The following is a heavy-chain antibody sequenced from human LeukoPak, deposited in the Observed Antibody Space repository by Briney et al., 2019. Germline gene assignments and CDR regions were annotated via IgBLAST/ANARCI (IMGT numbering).Heavy chain of an antibody. D-gene: IGHD1-26*01. CDR2: ISDSGDNP. J-gene: IGHJ4*02. CDR3: TKDRVGSFFDFDF. V-gene: IGHV3-23*01. Sequence: GGSLRLSCAASGFSFSDYAMSWVRQAPGKGLEWVSAISDSGDNPYYADSVRGRFTISRDNSENTLSLPMYSLRAEDTAVYYCTKDRVGSFFDFDFWGRGTLVTVSS. CDR1: GFSFSDYA.